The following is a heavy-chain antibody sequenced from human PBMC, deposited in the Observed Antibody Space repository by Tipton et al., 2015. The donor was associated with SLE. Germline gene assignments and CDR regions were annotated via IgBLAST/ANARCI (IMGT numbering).Heavy chain of an antibody. CDR3: ARVLGGLGLFDY. CDR1: GFTVSSNY. J-gene: IGHJ4*02. D-gene: IGHD2-15*01. Sequence: SLRRSCAASGFTVSSNYMSWVRQAPGKGLEWVSVIYSGGSTYYADSVKGRFTISRDNSKNTLYLQMNSLRAEDTAVYYCARVLGGLGLFDYWGQGTLVTVSS. V-gene: IGHV3-53*05. CDR2: IYSGGST.